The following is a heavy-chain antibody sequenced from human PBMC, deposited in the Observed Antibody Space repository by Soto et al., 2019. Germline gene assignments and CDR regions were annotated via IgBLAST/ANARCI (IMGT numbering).Heavy chain of an antibody. CDR1: GGSFSGYY. Sequence: QVQLQQWGAGLLKPSETLSLTCAVYGGSFSGYYWSWIRQPPGKGLEWIGEINHSGSTNYNPSLKRRFTISVDTSKNQFSLQLSSVTAADTAVYYCATLKSGREVVQAAAFDYWGQGTLVTVSS. V-gene: IGHV4-34*01. J-gene: IGHJ4*02. D-gene: IGHD2-2*01. CDR2: INHSGST. CDR3: ATLKSGREVVQAAAFDY.